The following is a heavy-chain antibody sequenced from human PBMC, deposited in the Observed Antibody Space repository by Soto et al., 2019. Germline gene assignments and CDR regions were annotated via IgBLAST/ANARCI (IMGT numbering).Heavy chain of an antibody. CDR1: GYTFTSYA. CDR2: INAGNGNT. CDR3: ARTIVAAAGTVLFYYYMDV. V-gene: IGHV1-3*01. D-gene: IGHD6-13*01. Sequence: QVQLVQSGAEVKKPGASVKVSCKASGYTFTSYAMHWVRQAPGQRLEWMGWINAGNGNTKYSQKFQGRVTITRDTSASTAYMELSSMRSEDTAVYYCARTIVAAAGTVLFYYYMDVWGKGTTVTVSS. J-gene: IGHJ6*03.